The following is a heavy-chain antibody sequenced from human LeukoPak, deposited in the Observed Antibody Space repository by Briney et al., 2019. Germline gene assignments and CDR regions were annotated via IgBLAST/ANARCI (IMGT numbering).Heavy chain of an antibody. D-gene: IGHD3-3*01. CDR1: GGSVTSSDYY. CDR2: VYYTGST. J-gene: IGHJ4*02. CDR3: ARGSQRITVFGVVTDY. Sequence: PSQTLSLTCTVSGGSVTSSDYYWSWIRQPPGKGLEWIGYVYYTGSTNYNPSLKSRVTISVDTSKNHFSLELSSVTAADTAVYYCARGSQRITVFGVVTDYWGQGTLVTVSS. V-gene: IGHV4-61*03.